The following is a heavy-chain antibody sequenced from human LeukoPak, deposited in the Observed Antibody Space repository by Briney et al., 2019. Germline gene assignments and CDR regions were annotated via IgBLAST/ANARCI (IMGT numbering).Heavy chain of an antibody. V-gene: IGHV3-20*04. J-gene: IGHJ6*03. D-gene: IGHD3-10*01. Sequence: GGSLRLSCAASGFTFDDYGMSWVRQAPGKGLEWVSGINWNGGSTGYADSVKGRFTISRDNAKNSLYLQMSSLRAEDTALYYCARVSGSVYYYYYYMDVWGKGTTVTVSS. CDR2: INWNGGST. CDR1: GFTFDDYG. CDR3: ARVSGSVYYYYYYMDV.